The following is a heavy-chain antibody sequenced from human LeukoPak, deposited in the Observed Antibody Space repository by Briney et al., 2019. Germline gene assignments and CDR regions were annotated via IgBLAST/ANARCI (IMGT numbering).Heavy chain of an antibody. CDR2: INPNSGGA. CDR3: ARAYNILTGELDS. CDR1: GYTFTGYY. J-gene: IGHJ4*02. V-gene: IGHV1-2*02. Sequence: ASVNVSCKASGYTFTGYYMHWVRQAPGQGLEWMGWINPNSGGANYAQKFQGRVIMTRDTSISTAYMELSRLRSDDTAVYYCARAYNILTGELDSWGQGTLVTVSS. D-gene: IGHD3-9*01.